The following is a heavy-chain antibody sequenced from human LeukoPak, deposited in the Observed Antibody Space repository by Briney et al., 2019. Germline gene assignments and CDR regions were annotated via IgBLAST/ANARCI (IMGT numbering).Heavy chain of an antibody. CDR3: ARGQEDWDRLQRAVYFDH. J-gene: IGHJ4*02. CDR2: INAGNGNT. CDR1: GYTFTSYA. V-gene: IGHV1-3*01. Sequence: ASVKVSCKASGYTFTSYAMHWVRQAPGQRLEWMGWINAGNGNTKYSQKFQGRVTITRDTSASTAYMELSSLRSEDTAVYYCARGQEDWDRLQRAVYFDHWGQGTLVAVSS. D-gene: IGHD1-26*01.